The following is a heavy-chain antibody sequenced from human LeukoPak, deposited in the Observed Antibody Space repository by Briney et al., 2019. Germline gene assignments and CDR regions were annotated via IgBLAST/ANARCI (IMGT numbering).Heavy chain of an antibody. CDR1: GGSISSGDYY. D-gene: IGHD2-2*01. CDR3: ASSIVVVPAAMDYYYMDV. Sequence: SETLSLTCTVSGGSISSGDYYWSWIHQPPGKGLEWIGYIYYSGSTYYNPSLKSRVTISVDTSKNQFSLKLSSVTAADTAVYYCASSIVVVPAAMDYYYMDVWGKGTTVTVSS. V-gene: IGHV4-30-4*08. CDR2: IYYSGST. J-gene: IGHJ6*03.